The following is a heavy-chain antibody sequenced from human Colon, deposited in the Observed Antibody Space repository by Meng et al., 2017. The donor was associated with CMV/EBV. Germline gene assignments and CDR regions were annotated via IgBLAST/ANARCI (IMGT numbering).Heavy chain of an antibody. CDR1: GFTFSSYS. J-gene: IGHJ4*02. CDR3: ARGYSGYANYFDY. D-gene: IGHD5-12*01. Sequence: GESLKISCAASGFTFSSYSMNWVRQAPGKGLEWVASISTSSTYIYYAESLKGRFTISRDNAKNSLHLHISSLSAEDTAVYYCARGYSGYANYFDYWGQGTLVTVSS. CDR2: ISTSSTYI. V-gene: IGHV3-21*01.